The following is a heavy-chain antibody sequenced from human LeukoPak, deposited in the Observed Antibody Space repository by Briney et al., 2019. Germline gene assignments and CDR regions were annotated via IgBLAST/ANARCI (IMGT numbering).Heavy chain of an antibody. Sequence: SETLSLTCAVYGGSFSGYYWSWIRQPPGKGLEWIGEINHSGSTNYNPSLKSRVTVSVDTSKNQFSLKLSSVTAADTAVYYCARGLNDYVWGSYRYSNAFDIWGQGTMVTVSS. CDR1: GGSFSGYY. J-gene: IGHJ3*02. V-gene: IGHV4-34*01. D-gene: IGHD3-16*02. CDR2: INHSGST. CDR3: ARGLNDYVWGSYRYSNAFDI.